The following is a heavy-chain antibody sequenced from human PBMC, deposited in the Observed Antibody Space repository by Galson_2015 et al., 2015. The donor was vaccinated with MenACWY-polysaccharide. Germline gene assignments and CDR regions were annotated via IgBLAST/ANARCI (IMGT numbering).Heavy chain of an antibody. CDR3: ASTKARTLYFDY. CDR1: GYTFTSYD. V-gene: IGHV1-8*01. Sequence: SVKVSCKASGYTFTSYDINWVRQATGQGLEWMGWMNPNSGNTGYAQRFKGRVTMTRNTSISTAYMEMSSLTSEDTAVYYCASTKARTLYFDYRCHRTLFAVSS. CDR2: MNPNSGNT. D-gene: IGHD1-1*01. J-gene: IGHJ4*01.